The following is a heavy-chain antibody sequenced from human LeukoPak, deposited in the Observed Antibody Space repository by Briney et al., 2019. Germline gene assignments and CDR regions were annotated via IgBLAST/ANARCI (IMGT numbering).Heavy chain of an antibody. V-gene: IGHV3-23*01. CDR3: AKTTYCTGGSCYSGLLEY. J-gene: IGHJ4*02. CDR1: GFTFSSYA. Sequence: GSLRLSCAASGFTFSSYAMSWVRQAPGKGLEWVSAISGSGGSTYYADSVKGRFTISRDNSKNTLFLQMNSLRAEDTAMYYCAKTTYCTGGSCYSGLLEYWGQGTLVTVSS. CDR2: ISGSGGST. D-gene: IGHD2-15*01.